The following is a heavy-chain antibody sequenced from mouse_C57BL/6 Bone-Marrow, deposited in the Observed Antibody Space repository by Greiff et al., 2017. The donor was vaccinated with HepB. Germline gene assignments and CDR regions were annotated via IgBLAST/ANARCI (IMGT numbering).Heavy chain of an antibody. CDR2: ISDGGSYT. CDR1: GFTFSSYA. J-gene: IGHJ3*01. Sequence: EVQRVESGGGLVKPGGSLKLSCAASGFTFSSYAMSWVRQTPEKRLEWVATISDGGSYTYYPDNVKGRFTISRDNAKNNLYLQMSHLKSEDTAMYYCARDAAGRAWFAYWGQGTLVTVSA. D-gene: IGHD4-1*01. CDR3: ARDAAGRAWFAY. V-gene: IGHV5-4*01.